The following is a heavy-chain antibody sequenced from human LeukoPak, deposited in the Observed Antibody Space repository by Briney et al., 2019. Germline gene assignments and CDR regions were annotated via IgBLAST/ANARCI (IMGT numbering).Heavy chain of an antibody. CDR3: AKGTSSGWYYFDY. V-gene: IGHV4-39*01. CDR2: IFYSGST. Sequence: PSETLSLTCTVSGGSISSSSYYWGWIRQPPGKGLEWIGSIFYSGSTHYNPSLKSRVTISVDTSKNQFSLKLSSVTAADTAVYYCAKGTSSGWYYFDYWGQGTLVTVSS. CDR1: GGSISSSSYY. D-gene: IGHD6-19*01. J-gene: IGHJ4*02.